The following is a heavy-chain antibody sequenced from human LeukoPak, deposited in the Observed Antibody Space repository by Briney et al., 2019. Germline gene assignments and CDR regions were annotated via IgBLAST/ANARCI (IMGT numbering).Heavy chain of an antibody. J-gene: IGHJ3*02. Sequence: GGSLRLSCAASGFTFSSYEMNWVRQAPGKGLEWISYISCSGSPIYYADSVKGRFTISRDNAENSVYLQMNSLRDEDTAVYSCARAQTIFWEFDGFDIWGRGTKVTVSS. V-gene: IGHV3-48*03. CDR1: GFTFSSYE. CDR2: ISCSGSPI. D-gene: IGHD3-9*01. CDR3: ARAQTIFWEFDGFDI.